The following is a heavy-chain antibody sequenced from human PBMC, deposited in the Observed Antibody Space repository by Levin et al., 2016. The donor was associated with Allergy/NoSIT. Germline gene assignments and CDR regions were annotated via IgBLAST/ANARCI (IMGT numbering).Heavy chain of an antibody. J-gene: IGHJ6*02. D-gene: IGHD2-8*01. V-gene: IGHV1-18*01. CDR3: ARVDCTNRGCYYYGMDV. CDR2: ISAYNGNT. Sequence: WVRQAPGQGLEWMGWISAYNGNTNYAQKLQGRVTMTTDTSTSTAYMELRSLRSDDTAVYYCARVDCTNRGCYYYGMDVWGQGTTVTVSS.